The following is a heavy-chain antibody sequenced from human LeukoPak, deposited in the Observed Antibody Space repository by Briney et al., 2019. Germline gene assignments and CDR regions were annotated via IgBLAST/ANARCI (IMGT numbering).Heavy chain of an antibody. Sequence: SETLPLTCTVSGGSISSSSDYWGWIRQPPGKGLEWIGSLYYSGSTYYNPSLKSRVTMSVDTSKNQFSLKLSSVTAADTAVYYCARQEYSSGWYPQFDYWGQGTLVTVSS. V-gene: IGHV4-39*01. J-gene: IGHJ4*02. CDR1: GGSISSSSDY. CDR2: LYYSGST. CDR3: ARQEYSSGWYPQFDY. D-gene: IGHD6-19*01.